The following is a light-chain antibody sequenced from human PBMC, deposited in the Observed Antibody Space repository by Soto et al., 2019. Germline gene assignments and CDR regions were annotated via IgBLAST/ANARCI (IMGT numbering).Light chain of an antibody. CDR1: SSDVGGYDY. J-gene: IGLJ1*01. CDR3: LSYADTNNFV. CDR2: EVN. V-gene: IGLV2-8*01. Sequence: QSVLTQPPSASGSPGQTVTISCTVTSSDVGGYDYVSWYQQHPGEAPKLIIYEVNRRPAGAPDRFSGSKSGNTASLTVSGLQAEDEADYYCLSYADTNNFVFGSGTKVTVL.